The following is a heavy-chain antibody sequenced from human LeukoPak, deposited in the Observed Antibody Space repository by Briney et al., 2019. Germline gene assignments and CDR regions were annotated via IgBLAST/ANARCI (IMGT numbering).Heavy chain of an antibody. V-gene: IGHV3-23*01. CDR1: GFAFSNHA. J-gene: IGHJ4*02. D-gene: IGHD3-10*01. CDR2: ISGSGGTT. Sequence: GGSLRLSCTASGFAFSNHAMTWVRQVPGKGLEWVSAISGSGGTTNYADSVKGRFTISRDNSKNTLYLQMNSLRVEDTAVYYCATDYNGPGKPMFDYWGQGTLVTVSS. CDR3: ATDYNGPGKPMFDY.